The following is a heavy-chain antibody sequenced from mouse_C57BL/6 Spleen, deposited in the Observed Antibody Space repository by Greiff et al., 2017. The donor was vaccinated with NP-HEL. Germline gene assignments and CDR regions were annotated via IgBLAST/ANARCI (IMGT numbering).Heavy chain of an antibody. V-gene: IGHV5-6*01. Sequence: EVQGVESGGDLVKPGGSLKLSCAASGFTFSSYGMSWVRQTPDKRLEWVATISSGGSYTYYPDSVKGRFTISRDNAKNTLYLQMSSLKSEDTAMYYWARQEYYGSSSYFDVWGTGTTVTVSS. CDR1: GFTFSSYG. J-gene: IGHJ1*03. D-gene: IGHD1-1*01. CDR2: ISSGGSYT. CDR3: ARQEYYGSSSYFDV.